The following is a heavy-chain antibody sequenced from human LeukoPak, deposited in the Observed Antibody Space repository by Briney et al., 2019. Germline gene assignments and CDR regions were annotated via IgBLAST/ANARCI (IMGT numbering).Heavy chain of an antibody. D-gene: IGHD3-22*01. CDR2: IYHSGST. Sequence: PSETLSLTCAVSGGSISSGGYSWSWIRQPPGKGLEWIGYIYHSGSTNYNPSLKSRVTMSVDTSKNQFSLKLSSVTAADTAVYYCARGNFYDSSGYYRDYYYYGMDVWGQGTTVTVSS. CDR1: GGSISSGGYS. V-gene: IGHV4-30-2*01. CDR3: ARGNFYDSSGYYRDYYYYGMDV. J-gene: IGHJ6*02.